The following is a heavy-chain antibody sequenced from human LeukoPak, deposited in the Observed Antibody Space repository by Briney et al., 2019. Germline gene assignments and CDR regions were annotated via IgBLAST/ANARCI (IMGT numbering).Heavy chain of an antibody. D-gene: IGHD3-9*01. V-gene: IGHV3-21*01. CDR2: ISSSSYI. CDR1: GFTFSSYS. J-gene: IGHJ4*02. CDR3: ASIDYDILTGYNVDY. Sequence: GGSLRLSCAASGFTFSSYSMNWVRQAPGKGLEWVSSISSSSYIYYADSVKGRFTISRDNAKNSLYLQMNSLRAEDTAVYYCASIDYDILTGYNVDYWGQGTLVTVSS.